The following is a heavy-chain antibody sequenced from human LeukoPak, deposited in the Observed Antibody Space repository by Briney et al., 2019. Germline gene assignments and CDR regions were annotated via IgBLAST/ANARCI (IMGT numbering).Heavy chain of an antibody. Sequence: SETLSLTCTVSGGSITSTDYYWGWIRQPPGKGLEWIGSINHSGTTYYNPSLKSRITISVDTSENRFSLKLTSVTAADTAVYYCARDPGGGYCAGDCYSLFAYWGQGTLVTVSS. CDR2: INHSGTT. CDR3: ARDPGGGYCAGDCYSLFAY. CDR1: GGSITSTDYY. J-gene: IGHJ4*02. V-gene: IGHV4-39*07. D-gene: IGHD2-21*02.